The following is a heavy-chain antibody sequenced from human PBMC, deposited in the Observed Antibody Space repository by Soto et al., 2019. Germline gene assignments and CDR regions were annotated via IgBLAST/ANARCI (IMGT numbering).Heavy chain of an antibody. CDR2: TYHSGST. CDR3: AIMSRDSSNYGGSGIFDS. Sequence: QVRLQESGPGLVKPLGTLSLTCAVSGDSISSSNWWSWVRQPPGKGLEWIGETYHSGSTNYNPSLKSRVSMSVDKFNNQFSLRMNSVTAADTAVYYCAIMSRDSSNYGGSGIFDSWGQGTLVTVSS. V-gene: IGHV4-4*02. J-gene: IGHJ4*02. D-gene: IGHD4-4*01. CDR1: GDSISSSNW.